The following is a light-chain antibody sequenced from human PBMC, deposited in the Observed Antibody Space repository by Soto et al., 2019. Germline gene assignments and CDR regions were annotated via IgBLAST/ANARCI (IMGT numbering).Light chain of an antibody. J-gene: IGKJ1*01. V-gene: IGKV4-1*01. CDR1: QSVLYSPNNKNY. Sequence: DIVMTQSPDSLAVSLGERATINCKSSQSVLYSPNNKNYLAWYQQKPGQPPKLLVYWASTRESGVPDRFSGSGSGTDFTLTISSLQAEDVAVYSCQQYVSPPQNFGQGNKVEIK. CDR2: WAS. CDR3: QQYVSPPQN.